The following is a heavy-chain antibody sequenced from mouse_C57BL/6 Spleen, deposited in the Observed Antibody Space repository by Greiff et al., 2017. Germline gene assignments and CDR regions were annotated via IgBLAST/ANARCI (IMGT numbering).Heavy chain of an antibody. CDR3: ARHNCGVDY. CDR1: GYTFTSYW. Sequence: QVQLQQPGAELVRPGSSVKLSCKASGYTFTSYWMDWVKQRPGQGLEWIGNIYPSDSETHYNQKFKDKATLTVDKSSSTAYMQLSSLTAEDSAVYDCARHNCGVDYWGQGTSVTVSS. CDR2: IYPSDSET. J-gene: IGHJ4*01. D-gene: IGHD1-3*01. V-gene: IGHV1-61*01.